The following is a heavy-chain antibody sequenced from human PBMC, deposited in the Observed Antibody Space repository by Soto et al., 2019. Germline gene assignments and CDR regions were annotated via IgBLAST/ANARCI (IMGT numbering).Heavy chain of an antibody. D-gene: IGHD6-13*01. V-gene: IGHV3-9*01. CDR1: GFTFDDYA. Sequence: GGSLRLSCAASGFTFDDYAMHWVRQAPGKGLEWVSGISWNSGSIGYADSVKGRFTISRDNAKNSLYLQMNSLRAEDTALYYCAKGRSIAAAASSTNWFDPWGQGTLVTVSS. CDR3: AKGRSIAAAASSTNWFDP. CDR2: ISWNSGSI. J-gene: IGHJ5*02.